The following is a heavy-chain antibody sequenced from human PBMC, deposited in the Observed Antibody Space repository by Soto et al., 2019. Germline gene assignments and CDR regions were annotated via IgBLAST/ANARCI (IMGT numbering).Heavy chain of an antibody. CDR3: VKDHCGGDCYSDPYFDY. D-gene: IGHD2-21*02. CDR2: IWFDGSKQ. J-gene: IGHJ4*02. Sequence: QVQLVESGGGVVQPGRSLRLSCVASRFSFTTYGLHWVRQAPGKGLEWVAVIWFDGSKQYYADSVKGRFTISRDNSKNIVYLEMNSMRVEDTAVYYCVKDHCGGDCYSDPYFDYWGQGTLVTVSS. CDR1: RFSFTTYG. V-gene: IGHV3-33*06.